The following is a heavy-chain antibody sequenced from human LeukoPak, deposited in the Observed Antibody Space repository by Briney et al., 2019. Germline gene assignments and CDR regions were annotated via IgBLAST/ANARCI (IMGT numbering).Heavy chain of an antibody. Sequence: SVKVSCKASGGTFSSYAISWVRQAPGQGLEWMGGIIPIFGTANYAQKFQGRVTITADKSTSTAYMELSSLRSEDTAVYYCTRLYDGSGTYYNGDYWGQGTLVTVSS. CDR2: IIPIFGTA. CDR1: GGTFSSYA. CDR3: TRLYDGSGTYYNGDY. D-gene: IGHD3-10*01. V-gene: IGHV1-69*06. J-gene: IGHJ4*02.